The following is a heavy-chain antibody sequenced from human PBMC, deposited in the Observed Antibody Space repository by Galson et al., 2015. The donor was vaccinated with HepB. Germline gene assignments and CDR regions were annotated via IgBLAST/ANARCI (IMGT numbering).Heavy chain of an antibody. CDR2: IYYSGST. Sequence: TLSLTCTVSGGSISSTGYYWSWIRQHPGKGLEWLGYIYYSGSTYYNPSLKRRLDISVHTSKNQFSLKLSSVTAADTAVYYRARFTVVSSGWNFDYWGRGALVTVSS. CDR3: ARFTVVSSGWNFDY. D-gene: IGHD6-19*01. V-gene: IGHV4-31*03. CDR1: GGSISSTGYY. J-gene: IGHJ4*02.